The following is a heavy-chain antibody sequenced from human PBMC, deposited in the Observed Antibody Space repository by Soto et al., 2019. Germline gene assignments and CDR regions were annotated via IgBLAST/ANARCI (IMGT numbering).Heavy chain of an antibody. V-gene: IGHV3-48*02. J-gene: IGHJ6*02. D-gene: IGHD6-13*01. Sequence: DSLKGRFTISRDNAKSALYLQMNSLRDEDTAVYYCARPYSNRLSIYYGMDVWGQGTTVIVSS. CDR3: ARPYSNRLSIYYGMDV.